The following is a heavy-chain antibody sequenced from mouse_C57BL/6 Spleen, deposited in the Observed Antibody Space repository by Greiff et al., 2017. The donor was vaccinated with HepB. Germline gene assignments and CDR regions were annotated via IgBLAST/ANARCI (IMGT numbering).Heavy chain of an antibody. CDR2: IYPGDGDT. D-gene: IGHD1-1*01. J-gene: IGHJ4*01. CDR3: ARGYGSSWPYAMDY. CDR1: GYAFSSSW. Sequence: QVQLQQSGPELVKPGASVKISCKASGYAFSSSWMNWVKQRPGKGLEWIGRIYPGDGDTNYNGKFKGKATLTADKSSSTAYMQLSSLTYEDSAVYYCARGYGSSWPYAMDYWGQGTSVTVSS. V-gene: IGHV1-82*01.